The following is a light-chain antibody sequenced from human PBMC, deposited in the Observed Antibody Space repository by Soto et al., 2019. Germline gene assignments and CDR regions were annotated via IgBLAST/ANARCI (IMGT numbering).Light chain of an antibody. J-gene: IGKJ4*01. CDR2: FAS. CDR1: QSVNNN. V-gene: IGKV3-15*01. Sequence: ELVMTQSPATLSVSPGEKATLSCRASQSVNNNLAWYQQKPGQAPRLLIYFASTRATGIPARFSGSGSGTEFSLTISSLQSEDFAVYYCQQFSAWPLTFGGGTKVETK. CDR3: QQFSAWPLT.